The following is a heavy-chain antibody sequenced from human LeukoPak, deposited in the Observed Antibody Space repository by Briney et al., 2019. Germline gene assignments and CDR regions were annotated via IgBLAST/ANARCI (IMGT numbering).Heavy chain of an antibody. Sequence: KPSETLSLTCTVSYGSISSNNYYWGWIRQPPGKGLEWIGIIYYSGSTYYNPTLESRVTMSVDTSKNQFSLKLSSVTAADTAVYYCARLGEYSNPFDHWGQGTLVTVSS. CDR2: IYYSGST. CDR3: ARLGEYSNPFDH. CDR1: YGSISSNNYY. V-gene: IGHV4-39*01. D-gene: IGHD3-16*01. J-gene: IGHJ4*02.